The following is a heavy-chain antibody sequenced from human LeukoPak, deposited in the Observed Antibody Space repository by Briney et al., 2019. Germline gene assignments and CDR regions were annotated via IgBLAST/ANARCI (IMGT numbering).Heavy chain of an antibody. CDR1: GYSINSGYF. CDR2: IYHSGST. CDR3: ARVPSGYSYGSPQDFDY. J-gene: IGHJ4*02. D-gene: IGHD5-18*01. V-gene: IGHV4-38-2*02. Sequence: SETLSLTCTVSGYSINSGYFWGWIRQSPGKGLEWIGSIYHSGSTYYNPSLKSRVTISVDTSKNQFSLKLSSVTAADTAVYYCARVPSGYSYGSPQDFDYWGQGTLVTVSS.